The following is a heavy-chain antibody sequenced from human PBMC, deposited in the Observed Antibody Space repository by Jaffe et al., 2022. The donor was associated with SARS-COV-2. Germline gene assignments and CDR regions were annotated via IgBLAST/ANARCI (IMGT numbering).Heavy chain of an antibody. D-gene: IGHD5-18*01. CDR3: ARHNVDTAMADYYYYGMDV. J-gene: IGHJ6*02. CDR2: IYHSGST. Sequence: QVQLQESGPGLVKPSGTLSLTCAVSGGSISSSNWWSWVRQPPGKGLEWIGEIYHSGSTNYNPSLKSRVTISVDKSKNQFSLKLSSVTAADTAVYYCARHNVDTAMADYYYYGMDVWGQGTTVTVSS. V-gene: IGHV4-4*02. CDR1: GGSISSSNW.